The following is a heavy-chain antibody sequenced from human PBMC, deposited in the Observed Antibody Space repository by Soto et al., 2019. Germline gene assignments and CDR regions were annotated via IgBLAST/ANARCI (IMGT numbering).Heavy chain of an antibody. CDR2: ISGSGGST. Sequence: GGSLILSCAASGFTFSSYSMNWVRQAPGKGLEWVSAISGSGGSTYYADSVKGRFTISRDNSKNTLYLQMNSLKTEDTAVYYCNTWVSSAYSTLFDYWGPGALVTVSS. CDR3: NTWVSSAYSTLFDY. D-gene: IGHD3-3*01. CDR1: GFTFSSYS. J-gene: IGHJ4*02. V-gene: IGHV3-23*01.